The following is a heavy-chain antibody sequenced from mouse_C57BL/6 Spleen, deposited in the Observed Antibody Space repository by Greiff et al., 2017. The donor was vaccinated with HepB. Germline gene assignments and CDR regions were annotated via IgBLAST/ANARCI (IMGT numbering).Heavy chain of an antibody. Sequence: QVQLQQPGAELVRPGSSVKLSCKASGYTFTSYWMDWVKQRPGQGLEWIGNIYPSDSETHYNQKFKDKATLTVDKSSSTAYMQLSSLTSEDSAVYYCAYEYRGYVDVWGTGTRVTVSS. J-gene: IGHJ1*03. D-gene: IGHD2-4*01. CDR3: AYEYRGYVDV. CDR1: GYTFTSYW. CDR2: IYPSDSET. V-gene: IGHV1-61*01.